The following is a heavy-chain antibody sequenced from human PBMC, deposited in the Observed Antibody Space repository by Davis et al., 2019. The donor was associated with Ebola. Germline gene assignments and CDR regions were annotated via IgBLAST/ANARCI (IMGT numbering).Heavy chain of an antibody. Sequence: SETLSLTCAVYGGSFSAYYWTWIRQPPGKGLEWIGSIYYSGSTYYNPSLKSRVTISVDTSKNQFSLKLSSVTAADTAVYHCARLDFWSGYNLDYWGQGTLVTVSS. CDR2: IYYSGST. V-gene: IGHV4-34*01. D-gene: IGHD3-3*01. CDR3: ARLDFWSGYNLDY. J-gene: IGHJ4*02. CDR1: GGSFSAYY.